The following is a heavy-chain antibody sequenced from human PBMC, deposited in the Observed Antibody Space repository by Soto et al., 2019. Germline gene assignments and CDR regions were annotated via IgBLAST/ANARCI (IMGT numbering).Heavy chain of an antibody. D-gene: IGHD2-8*01. J-gene: IGHJ5*02. Sequence: PSETLSLTCSVSGFSITSGFYWGWIRQTPGKGLEWIGSVYHSGATYYNPSLQSRVTIAVDTSKNHFSLRLKSVTAAYTAMYFCARERSFMRPAWCVDPWGQGTQVTDSA. CDR3: ARERSFMRPAWCVDP. CDR1: GFSITSGFY. CDR2: VYHSGAT. V-gene: IGHV4-38-2*02.